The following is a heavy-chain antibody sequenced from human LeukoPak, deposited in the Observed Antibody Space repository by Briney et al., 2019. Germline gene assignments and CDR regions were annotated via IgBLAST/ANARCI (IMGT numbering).Heavy chain of an antibody. V-gene: IGHV3-13*05. CDR2: IGTAGDP. D-gene: IGHD3-10*01. Sequence: GGSLRLSCAASGFTFSSYDMHWVRQATGKGLEWVSAIGTAGDPYYPGSVKGRFTISRENAKNSLYLQMNSLRAEDTAVYYCARDKALRTRGAFDIWGQGTMVTVSS. CDR3: ARDKALRTRGAFDI. CDR1: GFTFSSYD. J-gene: IGHJ3*02.